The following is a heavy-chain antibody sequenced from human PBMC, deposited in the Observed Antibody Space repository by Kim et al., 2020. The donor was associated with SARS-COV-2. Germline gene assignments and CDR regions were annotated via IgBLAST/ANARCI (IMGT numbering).Heavy chain of an antibody. D-gene: IGHD3-22*01. CDR2: INWNGGST. Sequence: GGSLRLSCAASGFTFDDYGMSWVRQAPGKGLEWVSGINWNGGSTGYADSVKGRFTISRDNAKNSLYLQMNSLRAEDMALYHCARDHYYYDSSGYYAPNWFDPWGQGTLVTVSS. CDR3: ARDHYYYDSSGYYAPNWFDP. CDR1: GFTFDDYG. V-gene: IGHV3-20*01. J-gene: IGHJ5*02.